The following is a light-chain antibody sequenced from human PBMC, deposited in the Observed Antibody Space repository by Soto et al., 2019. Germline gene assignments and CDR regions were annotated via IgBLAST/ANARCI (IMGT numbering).Light chain of an antibody. CDR1: QNLLDSSKNKNF. J-gene: IGKJ5*01. V-gene: IGKV4-1*01. Sequence: DIVVTQSPESLAVSLGETATINCKSSQNLLDSSKNKNFLTWHQQKPGQPPKLLIYWASTRGSGVPDRFNGSGSGTHFTLSISSLQAEDVAVYYCQQRSNWPTFGQGTRLEIK. CDR2: WAS. CDR3: QQRSNWPT.